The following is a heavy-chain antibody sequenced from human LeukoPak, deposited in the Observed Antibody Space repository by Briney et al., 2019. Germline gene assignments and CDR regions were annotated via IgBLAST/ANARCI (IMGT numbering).Heavy chain of an antibody. V-gene: IGHV1-69*13. J-gene: IGHJ5*02. CDR1: GGTFSSYA. D-gene: IGHD3-10*01. CDR3: AREYYYGSGSYYSEPPGVGFDP. CDR2: IIPIFGTA. Sequence: SVKVSCKASGGTFSSYAISWVRQAPGQGLEWMGGIIPIFGTANYAQKFQGRVTITAVESTSTAYMELSSLRSEDTAVYYCAREYYYGSGSYYSEPPGVGFDPWGQGTLVTVSS.